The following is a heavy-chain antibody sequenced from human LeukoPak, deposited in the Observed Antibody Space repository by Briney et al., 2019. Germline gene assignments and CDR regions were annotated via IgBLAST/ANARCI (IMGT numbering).Heavy chain of an antibody. V-gene: IGHV4-31*03. Sequence: SETLSLTCTVSGGSISSGGYYWSWIRQHPGKGLEWIGYIYYSGSTYYNPSLKSRVTISVDTSKNQFSLKLSSVTAADTAVYYCARRRILYYFDYWGQGTLVTVSS. CDR2: IYYSGST. CDR3: ARRRILYYFDY. J-gene: IGHJ4*02. D-gene: IGHD2-15*01. CDR1: GGSISSGGYY.